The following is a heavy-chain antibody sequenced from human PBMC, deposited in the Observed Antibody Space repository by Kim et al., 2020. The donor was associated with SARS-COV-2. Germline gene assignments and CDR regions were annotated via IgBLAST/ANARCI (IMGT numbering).Heavy chain of an antibody. CDR3: ARDLLGFGELLGY. V-gene: IGHV7-4-1*02. D-gene: IGHD3-10*01. J-gene: IGHJ4*02. Sequence: YAQGFTGRFVFSLDTSVSTAYLQISSLKAEDTAVYYCARDLLGFGELLGYWGQGTLVTVSS.